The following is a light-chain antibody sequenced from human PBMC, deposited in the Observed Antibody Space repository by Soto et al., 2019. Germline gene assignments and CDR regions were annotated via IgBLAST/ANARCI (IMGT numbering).Light chain of an antibody. CDR3: QAWDSSTGV. J-gene: IGLJ2*01. CDR2: QDR. Sequence: SYELTQPPSVSVSPGQTASITCSGDKLGDKYACWYQQKPGQSPVLVIYQDRKRPSGIPERFSGSNSGNTATLTISGTQAMDEADYDCQAWDSSTGVFGGGTKLTVL. V-gene: IGLV3-1*01. CDR1: KLGDKY.